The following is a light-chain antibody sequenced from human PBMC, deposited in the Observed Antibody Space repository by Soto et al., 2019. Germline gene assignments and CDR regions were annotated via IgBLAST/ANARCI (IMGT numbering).Light chain of an antibody. CDR1: HNINNY. Sequence: DIQMTQSPSSLSASVGDRVTITCQASHNINNYLNWYQQKPGRAPKLLIYDASNLEAGVPSRFRGSGSGTDFTCTISRLQHEDIATYYYQQYENLPTFGQGTRLEIK. V-gene: IGKV1-33*01. CDR3: QQYENLPT. J-gene: IGKJ5*01. CDR2: DAS.